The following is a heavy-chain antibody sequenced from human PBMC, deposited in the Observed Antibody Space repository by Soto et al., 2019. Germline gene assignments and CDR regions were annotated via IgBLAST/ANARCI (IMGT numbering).Heavy chain of an antibody. CDR3: ATIAVAGTGCDY. Sequence: QLQLQESGPGLVKHSETLSLTCTVSGGSISSSSYYWGWIRQPPGKGLEWIGSIYYSGSTYYNPSIKSRVTISVDTSKNQCSLKLSSVTAADTAVYYCATIAVAGTGCDYWGQGTLVTVSS. V-gene: IGHV4-39*01. CDR2: IYYSGST. D-gene: IGHD6-19*01. CDR1: GGSISSSSYY. J-gene: IGHJ4*02.